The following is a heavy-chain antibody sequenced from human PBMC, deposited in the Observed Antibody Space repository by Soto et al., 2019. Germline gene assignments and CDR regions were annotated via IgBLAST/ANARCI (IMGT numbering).Heavy chain of an antibody. D-gene: IGHD6-13*01. CDR1: GGTFSSYT. CDR2: IIPILGIA. V-gene: IGHV1-69*02. CDR3: ANGAGTDWGFDP. J-gene: IGHJ5*02. Sequence: GASVKVSCKASGGTFSSYTISWVRQAPGQGLEWMGRIIPILGIANYAQKFQGRVTITADKSTSTAYMELSSLRSLVTAVYYCANGAGTDWGFDPWGQGTLVTVSS.